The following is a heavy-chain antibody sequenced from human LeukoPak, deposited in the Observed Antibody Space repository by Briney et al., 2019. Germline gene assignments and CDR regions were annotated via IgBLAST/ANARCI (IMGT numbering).Heavy chain of an antibody. CDR3: VRGDRNSYFDY. Sequence: GGSLRLSCAASGFTVSSNYMSWVRQAPGKGLEWVSVIYSGGSTYYADSVKGRFTISRDNSKDTLYLQINSLRADDTAVYYCVRGDRNSYFDYWGQGTRVTVSS. CDR2: IYSGGST. D-gene: IGHD4-23*01. J-gene: IGHJ4*02. V-gene: IGHV3-66*01. CDR1: GFTVSSNY.